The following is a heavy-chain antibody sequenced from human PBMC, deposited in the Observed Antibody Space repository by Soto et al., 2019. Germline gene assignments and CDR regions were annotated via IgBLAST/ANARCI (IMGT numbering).Heavy chain of an antibody. CDR1: GFTFSSYA. CDR3: ARGNSGYLGYYFDY. CDR2: ISYDGSNK. D-gene: IGHD3-22*01. V-gene: IGHV3-30-3*01. J-gene: IGHJ4*02. Sequence: QVQLVESGGGVVQPGRSLRLSCAASGFTFSSYAMHWVRQAPGKGLEWVAVISYDGSNKYYADSVKGRFTISRDNSKTTLYLQMNSLRAEDTAVYYCARGNSGYLGYYFDYWGQGTLVTVSS.